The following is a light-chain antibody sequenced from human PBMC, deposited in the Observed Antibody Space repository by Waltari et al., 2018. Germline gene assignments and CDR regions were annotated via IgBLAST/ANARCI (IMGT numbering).Light chain of an antibody. V-gene: IGLV1-44*01. Sequence: QSVLTQPPSASGTPGQRVTISCSGSSSNIGSNTGNWYQQLPGTAPKLRIYSNNPRPSGVPDRFSGSKSGTSASLDISGLQSEDEADYYCAAWDDSLNGWVFGGGTKLTVL. CDR1: SSNIGSNT. CDR2: SNN. J-gene: IGLJ3*02. CDR3: AAWDDSLNGWV.